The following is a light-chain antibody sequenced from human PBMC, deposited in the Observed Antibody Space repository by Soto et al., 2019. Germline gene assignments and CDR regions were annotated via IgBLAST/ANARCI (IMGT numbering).Light chain of an antibody. CDR1: QTVSSN. V-gene: IGKV3-15*01. CDR3: QQDYNLWT. Sequence: EIVMTQSPATLSVSPGGRATLSCRASQTVSSNLAWYQQKPGQAPRLLIYGASTRATGIPARFSGSGSGTEFTLTISSLQSEDFAVYYCQQDYNLWTFGQGTKVDIK. CDR2: GAS. J-gene: IGKJ1*01.